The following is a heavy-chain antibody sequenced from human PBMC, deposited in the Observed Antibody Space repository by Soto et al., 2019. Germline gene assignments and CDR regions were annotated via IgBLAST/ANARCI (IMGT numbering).Heavy chain of an antibody. CDR1: GFTVSSHY. Sequence: EVQLVESGGGLVQPGGSLRLSCAASGFTVSSHYMSWVRQATGKGLEWVSVIYSGGSTYYTDSVKGRFTISRDNSKNTLFLQMNSLRDEDTAVYYCARDYYGGNSRYFDLWGRGTLVTVSS. V-gene: IGHV3-66*01. CDR2: IYSGGST. CDR3: ARDYYGGNSRYFDL. J-gene: IGHJ2*01. D-gene: IGHD2-21*02.